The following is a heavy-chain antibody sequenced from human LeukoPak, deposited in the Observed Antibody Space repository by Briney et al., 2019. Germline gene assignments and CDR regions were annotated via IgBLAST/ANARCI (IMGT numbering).Heavy chain of an antibody. CDR3: ARDRIAARPESY. D-gene: IGHD6-6*01. CDR1: GFTFSSYS. CDR2: ISSSSSYI. V-gene: IGHV3-21*01. Sequence: PGGSLRLSCAASGFTFSSYSMNWVRQAPGKGLEWVSSISSSSSYIYYADSVKGRFTISRDNAKNSLYLQMNSLRAEDTAVYYCARDRIAARPESYWGQGTLVTVSS. J-gene: IGHJ4*02.